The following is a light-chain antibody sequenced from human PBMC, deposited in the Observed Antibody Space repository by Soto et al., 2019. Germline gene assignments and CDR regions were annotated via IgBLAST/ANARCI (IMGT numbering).Light chain of an antibody. V-gene: IGKV1D-12*01. CDR2: TTS. CDR3: QQVHSIRLS. Sequence: DIQMTQSPSSVSASVGDRVTITCRASQGISNWLAWYQQKPGKAPNLLIYTTSTMESGVPSRFSGRGSGTDFTLTISILQPEDFATSYCQQVHSIRLSFGGGTKVHI. J-gene: IGKJ4*01. CDR1: QGISNW.